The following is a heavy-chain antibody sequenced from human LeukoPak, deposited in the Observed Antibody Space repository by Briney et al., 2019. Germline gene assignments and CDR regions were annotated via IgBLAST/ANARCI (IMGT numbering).Heavy chain of an antibody. CDR2: ILHTGST. CDR3: ARGPAAVHP. V-gene: IGHV4-34*12. Sequence: SETLSLTCAVSGYSLTNHYWIWIRQPLGKGLEWIGEILHTGSTNYNPSFKSRVSISIDTSKNQIFLRLTSVTAADTAVYYCARGPAAVHPWGQGTLVTVSS. D-gene: IGHD6-13*01. J-gene: IGHJ5*02. CDR1: GYSLTNHY.